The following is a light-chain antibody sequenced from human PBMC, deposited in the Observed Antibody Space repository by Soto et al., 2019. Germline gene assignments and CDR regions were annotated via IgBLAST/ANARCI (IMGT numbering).Light chain of an antibody. CDR2: AAA. J-gene: IGKJ3*01. V-gene: IGKV1-27*01. Sequence: DIQMTQSPTSLSASVGDRVTITCRARQGIRNFVAWYQQKPGKAPKLLIYAAATLQSGVPSRFSGSGSGTDLALTINSLQPEDGATYSCLRYSSVPVFGPGTKVEIK. CDR1: QGIRNF. CDR3: LRYSSVPV.